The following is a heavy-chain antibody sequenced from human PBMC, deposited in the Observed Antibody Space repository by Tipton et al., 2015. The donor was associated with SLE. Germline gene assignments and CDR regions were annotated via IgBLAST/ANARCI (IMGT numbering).Heavy chain of an antibody. CDR2: IYYTRGT. Sequence: TLSLTCTVSGGPINSGAYYWSWIRQHPGKGLEWLGYIYYTRGTAYNPSLKSRVAISVDTSKNHFSLRLTSLTAADTAVYYCTMRRPQVWSFDYWGQGNLLTVSS. CDR3: TMRRPQVWSFDY. J-gene: IGHJ4*02. V-gene: IGHV4-30-4*01. CDR1: GGPINSGAYY. D-gene: IGHD2-8*01.